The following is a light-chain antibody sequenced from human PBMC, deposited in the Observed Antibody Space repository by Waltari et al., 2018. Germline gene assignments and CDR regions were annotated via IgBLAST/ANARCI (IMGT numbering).Light chain of an antibody. CDR2: AAS. Sequence: IHMTQSPPSVSASVGDRVSHTSPASQDIGNWLAWYHHKPGKAPKLLIYAASKLQSGVPSRFSGHGLGTDFTLTIDSLQPEDFATYYCPQANSFPPGVTFGGGTKVE. CDR1: QDIGNW. J-gene: IGKJ4*01. V-gene: IGKV1D-12*01. CDR3: PQANSFPPGVT.